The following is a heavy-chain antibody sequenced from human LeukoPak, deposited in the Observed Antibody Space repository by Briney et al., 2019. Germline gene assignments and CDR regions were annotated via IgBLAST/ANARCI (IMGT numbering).Heavy chain of an antibody. CDR1: GYTLTELS. CDR3: ATVGVMVRGVNDYYGMDV. J-gene: IGHJ6*02. V-gene: IGHV1-24*01. Sequence: GASVKVSCKVSGYTLTELSMHWVRQAPGKGLEWMGGFDPEDGETIYAQKFQGRVAMTEDTSTDTAYMELSSLRSEDTAVYYCATVGVMVRGVNDYYGMDVWGQGTTVTVSS. CDR2: FDPEDGET. D-gene: IGHD3-10*01.